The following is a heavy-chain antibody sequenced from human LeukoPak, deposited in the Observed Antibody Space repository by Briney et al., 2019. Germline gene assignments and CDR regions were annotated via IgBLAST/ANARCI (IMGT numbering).Heavy chain of an antibody. CDR2: ISYDGSNK. V-gene: IGHV3-30*03. CDR3: ARGAYGYYYMDV. D-gene: IGHD4-17*01. CDR1: GFTFSSYG. Sequence: GGSLRLSCAASGFTFSSYGMHWVRQAPGKGLEWVAVISYDGSNKYYADSVKGRFTISRDNSKNTLYLQMNSLRAEDTAMYYCARGAYGYYYMDVWGKGTTVTVSS. J-gene: IGHJ6*03.